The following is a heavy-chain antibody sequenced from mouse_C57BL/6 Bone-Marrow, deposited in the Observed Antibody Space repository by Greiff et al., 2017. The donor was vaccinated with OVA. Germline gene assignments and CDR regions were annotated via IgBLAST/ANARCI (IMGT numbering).Heavy chain of an antibody. CDR3: EREGWDDAMDY. Sequence: QVQLQQPGAELVRPGSSVKLSCKASGYTFTSYWMHWVKQRPIQGLEWIGNIHPSDSETHYNQKFKDKATLTVDKSSSTAYMQLSSLTSEDYAVYYGEREGWDDAMDYWGQGTSVTVSS. CDR2: IHPSDSET. D-gene: IGHD3-3*01. V-gene: IGHV1-52*01. CDR1: GYTFTSYW. J-gene: IGHJ4*01.